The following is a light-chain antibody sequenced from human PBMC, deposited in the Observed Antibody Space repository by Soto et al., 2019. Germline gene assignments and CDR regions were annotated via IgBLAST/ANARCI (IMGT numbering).Light chain of an antibody. CDR2: DAS. CDR1: HDISNY. Sequence: DIQMTQSPSSLSTSVGDRVTITCQASHDISNYLNWYQQKPGKAPKLLIYDASNLETGVPSRFSGSGSGTDFTFTISSLQPEDIATYYCQQYDNLRITFGGGTKVEIK. V-gene: IGKV1-33*01. J-gene: IGKJ4*01. CDR3: QQYDNLRIT.